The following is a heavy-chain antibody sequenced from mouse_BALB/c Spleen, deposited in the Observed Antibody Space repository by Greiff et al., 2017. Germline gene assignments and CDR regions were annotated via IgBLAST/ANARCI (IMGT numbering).Heavy chain of an antibody. CDR3: ARSRSTMITTGAMDY. CDR1: GFTFSSYG. Sequence: EVQLVESGGDLVKPGGSLKLSCAASGFTFSSYGMSWVRQTPDKRLEWVATISSGGSYTYYPDSVKGRFTISRDNAKNTLYLQMSSLKSEDTAMYYCARSRSTMITTGAMDYWGQGTSVTVSS. V-gene: IGHV5-6*01. J-gene: IGHJ4*01. CDR2: ISSGGSYT. D-gene: IGHD2-4*01.